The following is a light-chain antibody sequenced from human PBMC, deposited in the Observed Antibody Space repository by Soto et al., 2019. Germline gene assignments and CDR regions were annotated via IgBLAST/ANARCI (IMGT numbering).Light chain of an antibody. CDR2: LAS. J-gene: IGKJ4*01. CDR1: QGIGSY. CDR3: QQYDNLPLT. Sequence: DFQLTQSPSFLSTSVVDRFTITFRASQGIGSYLAWYQQKPGKAPKFLVCLASTLQSGVPSRFSGSGSGTEFNLTISSLQPEDIATYYCQQYDNLPLTFGGGTKVDIK. V-gene: IGKV1-9*01.